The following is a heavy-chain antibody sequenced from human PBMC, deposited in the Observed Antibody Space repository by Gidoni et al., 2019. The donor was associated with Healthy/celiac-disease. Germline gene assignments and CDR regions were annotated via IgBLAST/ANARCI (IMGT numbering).Heavy chain of an antibody. J-gene: IGHJ6*02. CDR2: IKQDGSEK. CDR3: AREQYYDILTGYLDYYYYYGMDV. V-gene: IGHV3-7*01. D-gene: IGHD3-9*01. Sequence: EVQLVESGGGLVQPGGSLRLSCAASGFTFSIDWMSWVRQAPGKGLEWVANIKQDGSEKYYVDSVKGRFTISRDNAKNSLYLQMNSLRAEDTAVYYCAREQYYDILTGYLDYYYYYGMDVWGQGTTVTVSS. CDR1: GFTFSIDW.